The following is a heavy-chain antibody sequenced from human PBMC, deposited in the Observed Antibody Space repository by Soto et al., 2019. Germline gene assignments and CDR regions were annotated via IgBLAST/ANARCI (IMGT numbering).Heavy chain of an antibody. CDR2: INHSGST. Sequence: AEPLSLTCDVCGGSFSGYYWSWLRQPPGKGLEWIGEINHSGSTNYNPSLKSRVTISVDTSKNQFSLKLSSVTAADTAVYYCARRPLKYQLLSRYFDYWGQGTLVTVSS. CDR3: ARRPLKYQLLSRYFDY. CDR1: GGSFSGYY. V-gene: IGHV4-34*01. J-gene: IGHJ4*02. D-gene: IGHD2-2*01.